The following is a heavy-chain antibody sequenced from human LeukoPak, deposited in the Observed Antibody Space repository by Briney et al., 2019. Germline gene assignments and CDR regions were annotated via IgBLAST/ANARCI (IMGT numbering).Heavy chain of an antibody. CDR1: GFTVSSNY. J-gene: IGHJ4*02. V-gene: IGHV3-66*01. Sequence: PGGSLRLSCAASGFTVSSNYMRWVRQAQGKGLEWVSVIYSGGSTYYADSVKGRFTISRDNSKNTLYLQMNSLRAEDTAVYYCARAVGYCSGGSCFAFDYWGQGTLVTVSS. CDR2: IYSGGST. D-gene: IGHD2-15*01. CDR3: ARAVGYCSGGSCFAFDY.